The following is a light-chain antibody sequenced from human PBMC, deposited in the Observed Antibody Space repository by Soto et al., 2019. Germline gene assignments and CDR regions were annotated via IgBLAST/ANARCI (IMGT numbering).Light chain of an antibody. V-gene: IGKV3-20*01. CDR2: GAS. CDR1: QSVSSSY. CDR3: QQYGSSPQT. Sequence: EIVLTQSPGTLSLSPGERATLSCRASQSVSSSYLAWYQQKPGQAPRLLIYGASSRATGIPDRFSGSCSGTDFPLTISRLEPEDFAVYYCQQYGSSPQTFGQGTKVEIK. J-gene: IGKJ1*01.